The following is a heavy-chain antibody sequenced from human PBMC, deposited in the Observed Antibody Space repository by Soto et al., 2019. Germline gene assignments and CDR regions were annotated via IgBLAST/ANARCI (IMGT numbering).Heavy chain of an antibody. CDR2: IYYSGST. J-gene: IGHJ5*02. CDR1: GVSISSHY. D-gene: IGHD5-12*01. Sequence: SETLSLTCTVSGVSISSHYWSWLRQPPGKGLEWIGYIYYSGSTNYNPSLKSRVTISVDTSKNQFSLKLSSVTAADTAVYYCARFWATIDNWFDPWGQGTLVTVSS. CDR3: ARFWATIDNWFDP. V-gene: IGHV4-59*11.